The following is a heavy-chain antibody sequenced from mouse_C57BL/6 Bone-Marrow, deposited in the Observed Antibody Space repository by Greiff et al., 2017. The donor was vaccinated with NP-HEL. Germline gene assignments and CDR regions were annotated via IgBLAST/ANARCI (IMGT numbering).Heavy chain of an antibody. CDR1: GYSITSGYY. D-gene: IGHD2-1*01. CDR2: ISYDGSN. CDR3: ARARGNSWFAY. J-gene: IGHJ3*01. Sequence: EVKLVESGPGLVKPSQSLSLTCSVTGYSITSGYYWNWIRQFPGNKLEWMGYISYDGSNNYNPSLKNRISITRDTSKNQFFLKLNSVTTEDTATYYCARARGNSWFAYWGQGTLVTVSA. V-gene: IGHV3-6*01.